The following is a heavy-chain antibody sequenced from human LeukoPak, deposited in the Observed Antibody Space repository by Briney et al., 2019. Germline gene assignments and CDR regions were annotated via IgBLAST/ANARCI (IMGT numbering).Heavy chain of an antibody. CDR3: ARILGYYYYYGMDV. D-gene: IGHD2-8*02. V-gene: IGHV4-39*07. J-gene: IGHJ6*02. CDR1: GGSISSSSYY. CDR2: IYYSGST. Sequence: SETLSLTCTVSGGSISSSSYYWGWIRQPSGKGLEWIGSIYYSGSTYYNPSLKSRVTISVDTSKNQFSLKLSSVTAADTAVYYCARILGYYYYYGMDVWGQGTTVTVSS.